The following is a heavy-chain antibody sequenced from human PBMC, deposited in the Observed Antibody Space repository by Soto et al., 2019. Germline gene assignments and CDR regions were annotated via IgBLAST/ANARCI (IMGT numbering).Heavy chain of an antibody. CDR3: AKLKGGLGRFYGMYV. V-gene: IGHV3-23*04. J-gene: IGHJ6*02. D-gene: IGHD3-3*01. Sequence: DEQLVESGGGSLQPGGSRRLSCAASGFSFRNYAMTWVRQSPGKGLEWVSLISSGGGTTNYADSVKGLFSLSRDNSQNMLYLQMNGLRGEAMVFYYCAKLKGGLGRFYGMYVWGQGTMVIVSS. CDR2: ISSGGGTT. CDR1: GFSFRNYA.